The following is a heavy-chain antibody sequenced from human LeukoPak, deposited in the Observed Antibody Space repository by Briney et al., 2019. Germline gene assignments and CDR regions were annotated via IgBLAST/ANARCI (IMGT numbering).Heavy chain of an antibody. CDR3: ARAQNNHRVILKSSPVAEYYDFGLVIIRKYFFDY. J-gene: IGHJ4*02. Sequence: ASVKVSCKAPGYIFTTYAMHCVRQAPGQKLEWMGWSTPGNIYTKFSQEFQGRVTITRDTSASTAYMDLSSLRYEGMAVYYCARAQNNHRVILKSSPVAEYYDFGLVIIRKYFFDYWGQGTLVTVSS. CDR2: STPGNIYT. D-gene: IGHD3/OR15-3a*01. V-gene: IGHV1-3*02. CDR1: GYIFTTYA.